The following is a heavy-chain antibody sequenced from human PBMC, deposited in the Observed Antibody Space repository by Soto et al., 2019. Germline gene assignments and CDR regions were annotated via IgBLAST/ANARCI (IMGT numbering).Heavy chain of an antibody. CDR3: ARDHGWDISSCDY. J-gene: IGHJ4*02. CDR2: IYYSGST. D-gene: IGHD6-13*01. Sequence: SETLSLTCPVSGGNIRSYGWSWIRQPPGKGLEWIGYIYYSGSTNYNPSLKSRVTISVDTSKNQFSLKLNSMTAADTAVYYCARDHGWDISSCDYWGQGTLVTVSS. CDR1: GGNIRSYG. V-gene: IGHV4-59*12.